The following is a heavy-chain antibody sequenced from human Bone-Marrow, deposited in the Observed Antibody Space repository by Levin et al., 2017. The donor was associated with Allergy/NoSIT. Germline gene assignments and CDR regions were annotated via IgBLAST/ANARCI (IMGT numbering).Heavy chain of an antibody. CDR3: ARGQSRGDSGWSRNWFDP. D-gene: IGHD6-19*01. CDR2: INHSGST. V-gene: IGHV4-34*01. CDR1: GGSFSGYY. Sequence: PSETLSLTCAVYGGSFSGYYWSWIRQPPGKGLEWIGEINHSGSTNYNPSLKSRVTISVDTSKNQFSLKLSSVTAADTAVYYCARGQSRGDSGWSRNWFDPWGQGTLVTVSS. J-gene: IGHJ5*02.